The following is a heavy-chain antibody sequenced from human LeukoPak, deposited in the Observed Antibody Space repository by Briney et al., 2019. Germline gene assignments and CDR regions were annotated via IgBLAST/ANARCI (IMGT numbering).Heavy chain of an antibody. D-gene: IGHD3-10*01. Sequence: GGSLRLSCAASGFTFSSYEMNWVRQAPGKGLEWVAVISYDGSNKYYADSVKGRFTISRDNSKSTLYLQMNSLRAEDTAVYYCAKDLGYWGQGTLVTVSS. J-gene: IGHJ4*02. CDR3: AKDLGY. CDR2: ISYDGSNK. CDR1: GFTFSSYE. V-gene: IGHV3-30*18.